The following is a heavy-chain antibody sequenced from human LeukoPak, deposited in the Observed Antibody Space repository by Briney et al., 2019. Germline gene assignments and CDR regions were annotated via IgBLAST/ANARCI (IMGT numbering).Heavy chain of an antibody. Sequence: GGSLRLSCTVSGFTVSSNSMSWVRQAPGKGLEWVSFIYSDNTHYSDSVKGRFTISRDNAKNSLYLQMNSLRAEDTAVYYCANTWTAIIDVWGKGTTVTVSS. V-gene: IGHV3-53*01. CDR3: ANTWTAIIDV. D-gene: IGHD3-16*01. CDR2: IYSDNT. J-gene: IGHJ6*04. CDR1: GFTVSSNS.